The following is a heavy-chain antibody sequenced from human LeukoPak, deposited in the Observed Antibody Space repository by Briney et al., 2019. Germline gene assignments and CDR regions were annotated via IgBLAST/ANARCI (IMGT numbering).Heavy chain of an antibody. J-gene: IGHJ4*02. D-gene: IGHD3-22*01. V-gene: IGHV3-73*01. Sequence: GGSLRLSCAASGFTFSNYWMSWVRQAPGKGLEWVGRMRSKTQNYATAYAASVKGRFTIPRDDSKNTAFLQMNSLKTEDTAVYYCTNYDDSSDLWGYWGQGTLVTVSS. CDR1: GFTFSNYW. CDR2: MRSKTQNYAT. CDR3: TNYDDSSDLWGY.